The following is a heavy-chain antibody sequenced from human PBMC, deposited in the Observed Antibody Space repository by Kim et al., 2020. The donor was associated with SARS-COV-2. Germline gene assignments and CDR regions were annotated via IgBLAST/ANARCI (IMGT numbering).Heavy chain of an antibody. D-gene: IGHD3-10*01. V-gene: IGHV3-30*04. CDR3: ARGGSGSYYIYFDY. Sequence: GGSLRLSCAASGFTFSSYVMHWVRQAPGKGLEWVSVISYDGSNKYYADSVKGRSTISRDNSKNTLYLQMNSLRAEDTAVYYCARGGSGSYYIYFDYWGQGTLVTVSS. CDR1: GFTFSSYV. CDR2: ISYDGSNK. J-gene: IGHJ4*02.